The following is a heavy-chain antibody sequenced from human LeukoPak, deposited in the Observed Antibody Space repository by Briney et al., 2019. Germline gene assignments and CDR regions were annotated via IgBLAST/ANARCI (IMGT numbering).Heavy chain of an antibody. D-gene: IGHD3-10*01. CDR3: ARNYGSGTQCDDP. V-gene: IGHV1-2*02. Sequence: ASVKVSCKASGYTFTGYYMHRVRQAPGQGLEWMGWINPNSGGTNYAQKFQGRVTMTRDTSISTAYMELSRLRSDDTAVYYCARNYGSGTQCDDPWGQGTLVTVSS. J-gene: IGHJ5*02. CDR2: INPNSGGT. CDR1: GYTFTGYY.